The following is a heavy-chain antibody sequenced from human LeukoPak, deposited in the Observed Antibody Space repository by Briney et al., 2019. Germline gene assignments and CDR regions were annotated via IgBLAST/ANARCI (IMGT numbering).Heavy chain of an antibody. CDR3: ARRLTDYYYYYMDV. J-gene: IGHJ6*03. CDR2: INWNGGST. V-gene: IGHV3-20*04. CDR1: GFTFSNYG. D-gene: IGHD6-19*01. Sequence: GGSLRLSCAVSGFTFSNYGMHWVRQAPGKGLEWVSGINWNGGSTGYADSVKGRFTISRDNAKNSLYLQMNSLRAEDTALYYCARRLTDYYYYYMDVWGKGTTVTVSS.